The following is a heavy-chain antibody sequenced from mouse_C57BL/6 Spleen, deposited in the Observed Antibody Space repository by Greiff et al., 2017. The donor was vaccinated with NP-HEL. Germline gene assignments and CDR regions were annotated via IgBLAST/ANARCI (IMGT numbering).Heavy chain of an antibody. CDR2: ISSGGSYT. V-gene: IGHV5-6*01. CDR3: ARYSPTDY. CDR1: GFTFSSYG. Sequence: EVQLVESGGDLVKPGGSLKLSCAASGFTFSSYGMSWVRQTPDKRLEWVATISSGGSYTYYPDSVKGRFTISRDNAKNTLYLQMSSLKSEDTAMYYCARYSPTDYWGQGTSVTVSS. D-gene: IGHD2-12*01. J-gene: IGHJ4*01.